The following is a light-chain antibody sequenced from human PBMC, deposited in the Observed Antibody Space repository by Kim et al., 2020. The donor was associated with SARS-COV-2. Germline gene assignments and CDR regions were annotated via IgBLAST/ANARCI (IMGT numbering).Light chain of an antibody. J-gene: IGKJ1*01. V-gene: IGKV1-27*01. CDR3: QKYDSASRT. CDR1: QGISNY. Sequence: ASVGDRVTITCRASQGISNYLAWFQQKPGKVPQLLIYAASTLQSGVPSRFSGSGSGTDFTLTISSLQPEDAATYYCQKYDSASRTFGQGTKVDIK. CDR2: AAS.